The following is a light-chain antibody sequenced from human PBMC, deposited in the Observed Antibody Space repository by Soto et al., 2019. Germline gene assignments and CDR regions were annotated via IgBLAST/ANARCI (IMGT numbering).Light chain of an antibody. CDR2: AAS. CDR3: QQFGSSPGFT. Sequence: EIVLTQSPGTLSLSPGERATLSCRASQSINNSYLAWYQQKPGQAPRLLIYAASSMATGIPDRFSGSGSGTDFTLTIIRLEPEDFAVYYGQQFGSSPGFTFGPGTKVDIK. V-gene: IGKV3-20*01. CDR1: QSINNSY. J-gene: IGKJ3*01.